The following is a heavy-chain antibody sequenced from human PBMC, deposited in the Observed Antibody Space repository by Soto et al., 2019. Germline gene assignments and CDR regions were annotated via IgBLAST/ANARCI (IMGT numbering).Heavy chain of an antibody. CDR1: GYTFTGYY. CDR2: INPNSGGT. CDR3: AREDCSGGSCYNYGMDV. D-gene: IGHD2-15*01. J-gene: IGHJ6*02. Sequence: ASVKVSCKASGYTFTGYYMHWVRQAPGQGLEWMGWINPNSGGTNYAQKFQGWVTMTRDTSIGTAYMELSRLRSDDTAVYYCAREDCSGGSCYNYGMDVWGQGTTVTVSS. V-gene: IGHV1-2*04.